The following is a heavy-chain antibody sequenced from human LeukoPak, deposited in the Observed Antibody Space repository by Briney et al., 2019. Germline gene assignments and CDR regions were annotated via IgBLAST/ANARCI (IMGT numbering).Heavy chain of an antibody. V-gene: IGHV3-30*03. J-gene: IGHJ4*02. D-gene: IGHD3-10*01. CDR3: ARDGGRATIVRGIIIMSVGDF. Sequence: GRYLRLSCAASGFAFSNYGMHWVRQAPGQGLKWVAVISFDGTNKYYADSLKGRFTISRDNSKNTVYLQMNSLRPEDTAVYYCARDGGRATIVRGIIIMSVGDFWGQGALVTVST. CDR1: GFAFSNYG. CDR2: ISFDGTNK.